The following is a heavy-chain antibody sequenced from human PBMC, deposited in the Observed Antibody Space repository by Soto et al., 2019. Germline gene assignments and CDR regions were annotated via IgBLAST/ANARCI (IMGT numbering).Heavy chain of an antibody. V-gene: IGHV4-39*01. CDR3: ARHRGYYDILTGYYTELNFDY. CDR2: IYYSGTT. J-gene: IGHJ4*02. Sequence: SETLSLTCTVSGGSISSSSYYWGWIRQPPGKGLEWIGSIYYSGTTYYNPSLKSRVTISVDTSKSQFSLKLSSVTAADTAVYYCARHRGYYDILTGYYTELNFDYWGQGTLVTVSS. D-gene: IGHD3-9*01. CDR1: GGSISSSSYY.